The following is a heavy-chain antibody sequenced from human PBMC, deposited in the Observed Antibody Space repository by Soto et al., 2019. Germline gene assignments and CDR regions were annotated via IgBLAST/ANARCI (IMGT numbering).Heavy chain of an antibody. CDR1: GFTFSSYA. CDR3: ANPGGHIVVVPAALA. Sequence: GGSLRLSCAASGFTFSSYAMSWVRQAPGKGLEWVSAISGSGGSTYYADSVKGRFTISRDNSKNTLYLQMNSLRAEDTAVYYYANPGGHIVVVPAALAWGQGTLVTVSS. D-gene: IGHD2-2*01. V-gene: IGHV3-23*01. CDR2: ISGSGGST. J-gene: IGHJ5*02.